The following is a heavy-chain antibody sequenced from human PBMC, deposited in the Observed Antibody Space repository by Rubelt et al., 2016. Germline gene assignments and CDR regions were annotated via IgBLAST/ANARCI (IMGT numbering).Heavy chain of an antibody. CDR3: ARDSRDGYNYFVGPDDY. V-gene: IGHV3-23*01. CDR2: ISGSGGST. D-gene: IGHD5-24*01. Sequence: VRQAPGKGLEWVSAISGSGGSTYYADSVKGRFTISRDNSKNTLYLQMNSLRAEDTAVYYCARDSRDGYNYFVGPDDYWGQGTLVTVSS. J-gene: IGHJ4*02.